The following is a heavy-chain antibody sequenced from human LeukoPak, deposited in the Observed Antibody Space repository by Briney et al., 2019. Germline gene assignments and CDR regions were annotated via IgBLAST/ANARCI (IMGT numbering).Heavy chain of an antibody. CDR1: GFSLSTSGVG. Sequence: SGPTLVKPTQTLPLTCTFSGFSLSTSGVGVGWIRPPPGKALEWLALIYWNDDKRYSPSLKSRLTITKDTSKHQVVLTMTNMDPVDTATYYCALMIMITFGGVIAPEYNWFDPWGQGTLVTVSS. CDR3: ALMIMITFGGVIAPEYNWFDP. CDR2: IYWNDDK. J-gene: IGHJ5*02. D-gene: IGHD3-16*02. V-gene: IGHV2-5*01.